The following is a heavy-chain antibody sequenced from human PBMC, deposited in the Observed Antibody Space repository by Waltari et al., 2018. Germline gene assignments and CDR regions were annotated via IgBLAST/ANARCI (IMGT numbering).Heavy chain of an antibody. CDR1: GGSISSHY. CDR2: IYYSGST. Sequence: QVQLQESGPGLVKPSETLSLTCTVSGGSISSHYWSWIRQPPGKGLEWIGYIYYSGSTNYNPSLKSRVTISVDTSKNQFSLKLSSVTAADTAVYYCARVGSMTTVTSPHGMDVWGQGTTVTVSS. V-gene: IGHV4-59*11. D-gene: IGHD4-17*01. J-gene: IGHJ6*02. CDR3: ARVGSMTTVTSPHGMDV.